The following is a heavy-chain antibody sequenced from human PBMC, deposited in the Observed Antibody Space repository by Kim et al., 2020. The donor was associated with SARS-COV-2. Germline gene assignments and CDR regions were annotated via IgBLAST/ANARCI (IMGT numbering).Heavy chain of an antibody. CDR3: ATQRGYCSGGSCPSYYGMDV. D-gene: IGHD2-15*01. CDR2: INPSGGST. J-gene: IGHJ6*02. Sequence: ASVKVSCKASGYTFTSYYMHWVRQAPGQGLEWMGIINPSGGSTSYAQKFQGRVTMTRDTSTSTVYMELSSLRSEDTGVYYCATQRGYCSGGSCPSYYGMDVWGQGTTVTVSS. V-gene: IGHV1-46*01. CDR1: GYTFTSYY.